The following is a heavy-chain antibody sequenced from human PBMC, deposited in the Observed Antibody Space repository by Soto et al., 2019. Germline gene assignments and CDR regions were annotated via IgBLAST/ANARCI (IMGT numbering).Heavy chain of an antibody. CDR1: GFTFSNYP. D-gene: IGHD6-25*01. V-gene: IGHV3-30*04. J-gene: IGHJ4*02. CDR2: ISYDGNTK. CDR3: AREVSPGVAAAWYFDP. Sequence: QVHLAESGGGVVQPGRSLRLSCAASGFTFSNYPMNWVRQAPGKGLEWVAVISYDGNTKHYADSVKGRCTISRDNPRNTLYLQMNSLRVEDTAVYYCAREVSPGVAAAWYFDPWGQGAQVTVSS.